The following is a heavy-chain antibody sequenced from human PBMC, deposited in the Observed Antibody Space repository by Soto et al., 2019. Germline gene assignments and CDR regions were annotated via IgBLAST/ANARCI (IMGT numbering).Heavy chain of an antibody. CDR2: ISAYNGNT. CDR1: GYTFTSYG. D-gene: IGHD2-2*01. CDR3: ARVPHIVVVPAAQGGWFDP. V-gene: IGHV1-18*01. Sequence: QVQLVQSGAEVKKPGASVKVSCKASGYTFTSYGISWVRQAPGQGLEWMGWISAYNGNTNYAQKLQGRVTMTTDTSTSTAYMELMSLRSDDTAVYYCARVPHIVVVPAAQGGWFDPWGQGTLVTVSS. J-gene: IGHJ5*02.